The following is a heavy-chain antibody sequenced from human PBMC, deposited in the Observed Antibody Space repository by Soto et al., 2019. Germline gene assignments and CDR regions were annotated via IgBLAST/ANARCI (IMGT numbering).Heavy chain of an antibody. J-gene: IGHJ5*02. CDR2: ISSSSSYI. D-gene: IGHD6-13*01. V-gene: IGHV3-21*01. CDR1: GFTFSSYS. CDR3: ARGTGQQLVAGYVNWFDP. Sequence: GGSLRLSCAASGFTFSSYSMNWVRQAPGKGLEWVSSISSSSSYIYYADSVKGRFTISRDNAKNSLYLQMNSLRAEDTAVYYCARGTGQQLVAGYVNWFDPWGQGTLVTVSS.